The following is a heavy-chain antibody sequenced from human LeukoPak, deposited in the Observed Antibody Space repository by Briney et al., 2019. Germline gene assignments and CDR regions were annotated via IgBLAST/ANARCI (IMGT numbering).Heavy chain of an antibody. CDR2: INPNSGGT. CDR1: GYSFTCYY. Sequence: ASVKVSCKASGYSFTCYYMHWVRQAPGQGREWMGWINPNSGGTNYAQKFQGRVIMTRDTSISTAFMELSSLRSDDTAVYYCARDPYHYGSGSPHGMDVWGQGTTVTVSS. V-gene: IGHV1-2*02. D-gene: IGHD3-10*01. CDR3: ARDPYHYGSGSPHGMDV. J-gene: IGHJ6*02.